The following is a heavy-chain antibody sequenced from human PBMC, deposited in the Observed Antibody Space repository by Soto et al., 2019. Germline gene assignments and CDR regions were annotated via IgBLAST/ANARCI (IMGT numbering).Heavy chain of an antibody. J-gene: IGHJ3*01. Sequence: SETLSLTCSVSGASISNYYWSWIRQPPGQGLEWIGYIFSSVTTNYNPSLKSRVSMSVDTSKNQLSLRLSSVTAADTAVYYCARGQPGINTVTTRSVFDVWGQGTVVTVSS. V-gene: IGHV4-59*12. CDR1: GASISNYY. CDR2: IFSSVTT. CDR3: ARGQPGINTVTTRSVFDV. D-gene: IGHD4-17*01.